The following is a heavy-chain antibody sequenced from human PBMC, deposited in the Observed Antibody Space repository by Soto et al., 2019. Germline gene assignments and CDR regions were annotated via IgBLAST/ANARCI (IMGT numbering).Heavy chain of an antibody. Sequence: GSLRLSCAASGFSLSDYWMSWVRQSPGKGLEWIGSIYYSGTTDYNPSLKSRVAISIDTSKSQFSLKLSSVTAADTALYYCGKHQGVITSAWYYFDSWGQGTLVTVSS. J-gene: IGHJ4*02. CDR3: GKHQGVITSAWYYFDS. D-gene: IGHD3-10*01. V-gene: IGHV4-39*01. CDR1: GFSLSDYW. CDR2: IYYSGTT.